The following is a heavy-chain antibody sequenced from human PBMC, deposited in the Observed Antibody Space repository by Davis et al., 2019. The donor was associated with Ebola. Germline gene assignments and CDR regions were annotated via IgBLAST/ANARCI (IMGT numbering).Heavy chain of an antibody. CDR2: IYYSGST. D-gene: IGHD3-3*01. Sequence: PSETLSLTCAVYGGSFSGYYWSWIRQPPGKGLEWIGYIYYSGSTNYKPSLKSRVTISVDTSKNQFSLKLSSVTAADTAVYYCARLRYYDFWSGYFQGLYFDYWGQGTLVTVSS. CDR1: GGSFSGYY. J-gene: IGHJ4*02. V-gene: IGHV4-59*08. CDR3: ARLRYYDFWSGYFQGLYFDY.